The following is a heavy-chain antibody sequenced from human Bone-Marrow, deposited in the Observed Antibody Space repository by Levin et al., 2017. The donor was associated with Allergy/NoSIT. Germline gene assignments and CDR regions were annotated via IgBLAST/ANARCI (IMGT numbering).Heavy chain of an antibody. CDR3: ARDQGDIVVVVAAIDDAFDI. Sequence: GGSLRLSCAASGFTFSSYAMHWVRQAPGKGLEWVAVISYDGSNKYYADSVKGRFTISRDNSKNTLYLQMNSLRAEDTAVYYCARDQGDIVVVVAAIDDAFDIWGQGTMVTVSS. CDR2: ISYDGSNK. CDR1: GFTFSSYA. V-gene: IGHV3-30-3*01. D-gene: IGHD2-15*01. J-gene: IGHJ3*02.